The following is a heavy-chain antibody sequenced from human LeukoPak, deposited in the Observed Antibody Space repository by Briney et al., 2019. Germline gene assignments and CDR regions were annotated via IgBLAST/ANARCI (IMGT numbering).Heavy chain of an antibody. CDR3: ARGEYCTNGVCYEELHWFDP. Sequence: SETLSLTCAVYGGSFSGYYWSWIRQPPGKGLEWIGEINHSGSTNYNPSLKSRVTISVDTSKNQFSLKLSSVTAADTAVYYCARGEYCTNGVCYEELHWFDPWGQGTLVTVSS. J-gene: IGHJ5*02. CDR1: GGSFSGYY. CDR2: INHSGST. V-gene: IGHV4-34*01. D-gene: IGHD2-8*01.